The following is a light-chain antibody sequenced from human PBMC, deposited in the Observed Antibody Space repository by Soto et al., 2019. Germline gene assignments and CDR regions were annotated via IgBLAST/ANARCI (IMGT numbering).Light chain of an antibody. CDR2: GAS. J-gene: IGKJ4*01. CDR3: QQYASSLLT. V-gene: IGKV3-15*01. Sequence: EVVMTQSPATLSVSPGARATLSCRASQSVSSTLAWYQHKPGQAPRLLIYGASPRATGIPSRFSGSGSGTEFTLTISSLQSEDFAVYYCQQYASSLLTFGGGTKV. CDR1: QSVSST.